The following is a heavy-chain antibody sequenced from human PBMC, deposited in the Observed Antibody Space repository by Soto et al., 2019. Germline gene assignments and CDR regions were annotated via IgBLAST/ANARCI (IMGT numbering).Heavy chain of an antibody. CDR3: ASASVSWASDY. Sequence: EVTLLQSGGGLVQSGGSLRLSCAASGFTFSTYAMSWVRQAPGKGLEWVSCITGTGGDTYYADSVEGRFTISRDNSKNTLYLHMNSLRAEDTAMYYCASASVSWASDYWGQGTLVTVSS. D-gene: IGHD6-13*01. CDR2: ITGTGGDT. V-gene: IGHV3-23*01. J-gene: IGHJ4*02. CDR1: GFTFSTYA.